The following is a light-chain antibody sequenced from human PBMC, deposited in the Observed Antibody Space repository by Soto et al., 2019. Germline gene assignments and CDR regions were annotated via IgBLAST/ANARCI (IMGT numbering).Light chain of an antibody. V-gene: IGLV1-47*01. CDR3: AAWDDSLSGPV. Sequence: QSVLTQSPSASGTPGQRVTVSCSGSSSNIGTNYVYWYQQLPGTAPKVLIYSTDKRPSGVPDRFSGSKSGTSASLAISGPRSEDEADYYCAAWDDSLSGPVFGGGTKLTVL. CDR1: SSNIGTNY. CDR2: STD. J-gene: IGLJ2*01.